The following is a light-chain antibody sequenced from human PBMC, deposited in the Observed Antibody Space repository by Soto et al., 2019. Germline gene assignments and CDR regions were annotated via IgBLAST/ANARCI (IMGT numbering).Light chain of an antibody. CDR3: CSYAGITTYYV. CDR2: GGT. CDR1: SSDVGSYNL. V-gene: IGLV2-23*01. Sequence: QSALTQPASVSGSPGQSITISCTGTSSDVGSYNLVSWYQQHPGEAPKLMIYGGTKRPSGVSNRFSGSKSGNTASLTISGLQAEDGADYYCCSYAGITTYYVFGTGTKLTVL. J-gene: IGLJ1*01.